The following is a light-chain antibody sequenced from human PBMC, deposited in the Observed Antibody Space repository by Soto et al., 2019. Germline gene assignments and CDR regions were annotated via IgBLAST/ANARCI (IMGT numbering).Light chain of an antibody. CDR3: QQYNSYSWT. V-gene: IGKV1-5*03. Sequence: DIQMTPSPYTLSASVGDRVTITCRASQSIGTWLAWYQQKPGKAPKVLIHKASSLESGAPSRFSGSGSGTEFTLTISSLQPGDFATYYCQQYNSYSWTFGQGTKVEI. CDR1: QSIGTW. J-gene: IGKJ1*01. CDR2: KAS.